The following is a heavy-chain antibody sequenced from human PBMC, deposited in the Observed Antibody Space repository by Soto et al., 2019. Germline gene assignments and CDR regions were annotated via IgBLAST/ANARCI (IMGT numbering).Heavy chain of an antibody. V-gene: IGHV3-9*01. CDR1: GFTFDDYA. J-gene: IGHJ6*02. CDR3: AKGLSVKTSFYGMDV. CDR2: ISWNSGSI. D-gene: IGHD2-8*01. Sequence: EVQLVESGGGLVQPGRSLRLSCAASGFTFDDYAMHWVRQAPGKGLEWVSGISWNSGSIGYADSVKGRFTISRDNAKNSLYLQMNSLRAEDTALYYCAKGLSVKTSFYGMDVWGPGAT.